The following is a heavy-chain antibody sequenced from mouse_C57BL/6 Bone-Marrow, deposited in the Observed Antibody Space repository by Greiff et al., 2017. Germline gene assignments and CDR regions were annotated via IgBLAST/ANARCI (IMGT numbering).Heavy chain of an antibody. J-gene: IGHJ4*01. Sequence: DVMLVESGGGLVQSGRSLRLSCATSGFTFSDFYMEWVRQAPGKGLEWIAASRNKANDYTTEYSASVKGRFIVSRDTSQSILYLQMNALRAEDTAIYYCARYAVRAAGTGAMDYWGQGTSVTVS. D-gene: IGHD4-1*01. V-gene: IGHV7-1*01. CDR2: SRNKANDYTT. CDR3: ARYAVRAAGTGAMDY. CDR1: GFTFSDFY.